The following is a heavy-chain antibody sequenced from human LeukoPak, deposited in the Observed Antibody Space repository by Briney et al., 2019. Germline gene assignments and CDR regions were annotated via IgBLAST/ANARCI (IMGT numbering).Heavy chain of an antibody. D-gene: IGHD6-19*01. V-gene: IGHV3-23*01. Sequence: GGSLRLSCAASGFTFSSYAMSGVRQAPGEGLEWVSAISGSGGSTYYADSVNGPFTISRDNSKNTLYLQMNSLRAEDTAVYYCAKDRRIAVAGYYYYYGMDVWGQGTTVTVSS. CDR2: ISGSGGST. CDR3: AKDRRIAVAGYYYYYGMDV. J-gene: IGHJ6*02. CDR1: GFTFSSYA.